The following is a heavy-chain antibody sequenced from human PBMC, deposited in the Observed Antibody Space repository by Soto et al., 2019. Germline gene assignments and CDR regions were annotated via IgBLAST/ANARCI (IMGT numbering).Heavy chain of an antibody. D-gene: IGHD4-4*01. CDR3: AKDYVTSMGYYYYGLDV. CDR1: GFTFSSYG. J-gene: IGHJ6*02. Sequence: QVQLVESGGGVVQPGRSLRLSCAASGFTFSSYGMHWVRQAPGKGLEWVAVISYDGSNKYYADSVKGRFTISRDNSKNTLYLQMNSLRAEDTAVYYCAKDYVTSMGYYYYGLDVWGQGTTVTGSS. V-gene: IGHV3-30*18. CDR2: ISYDGSNK.